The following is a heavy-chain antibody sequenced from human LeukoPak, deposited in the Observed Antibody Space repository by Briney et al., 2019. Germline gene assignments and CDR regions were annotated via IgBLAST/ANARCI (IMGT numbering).Heavy chain of an antibody. J-gene: IGHJ4*02. V-gene: IGHV3-30*03. D-gene: IGHD1-26*01. CDR3: ASGGPGGSYGFDY. CDR2: ISYDGSNK. CDR1: GFTFSSYG. Sequence: PGRSQRLSCAASGFTFSSYGMHWVRQAPGKGLEWVAVISYDGSNKYYADSVKGRFTISRDNAKNSLYLQMNSLRAEDTAVYYCASGGPGGSYGFDYWGQGTLVTVSS.